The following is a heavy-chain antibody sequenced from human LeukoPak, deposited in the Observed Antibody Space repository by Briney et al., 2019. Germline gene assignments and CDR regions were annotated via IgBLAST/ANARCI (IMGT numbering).Heavy chain of an antibody. CDR3: ARLIGSTSCFDY. CDR2: IYYSGST. J-gene: IGHJ4*02. V-gene: IGHV4-30-4*01. Sequence: SQTLSLTCTVSGGPISSGDYYWSWIRQPPGKGLEWIGYIYYSGSTYYNPSLKSRVTISVDTSKNQFSLKLSSVTAADTAVYYCARLIGSTSCFDYWGQGTLVTVSS. CDR1: GGPISSGDYY. D-gene: IGHD2-2*01.